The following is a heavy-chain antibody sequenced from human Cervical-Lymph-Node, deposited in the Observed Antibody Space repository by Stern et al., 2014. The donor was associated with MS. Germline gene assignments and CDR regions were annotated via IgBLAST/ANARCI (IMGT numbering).Heavy chain of an antibody. D-gene: IGHD2-21*01. Sequence: EDQLVESGGGLVQPGGSLRLSCAASGFTFSGSWMAWVLQAPGKGLAWVASIKDDGSDRYYVDSVKGRFTISRDNAKTSLFLQMNGLRAEDTAVYYCARDRCFGAFDIWGQGTMVTVSS. CDR2: IKDDGSDR. CDR3: ARDRCFGAFDI. J-gene: IGHJ3*02. V-gene: IGHV3-7*01. CDR1: GFTFSGSW.